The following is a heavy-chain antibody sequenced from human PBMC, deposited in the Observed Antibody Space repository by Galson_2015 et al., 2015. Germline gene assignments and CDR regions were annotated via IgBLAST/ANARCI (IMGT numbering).Heavy chain of an antibody. CDR3: ARSPAHAWASGYYYGGFDY. J-gene: IGHJ4*02. D-gene: IGHD3-22*01. Sequence: SVKVSCKASGGTFSSYAISWVRQAPGQGLEWMGGIIPIFGTANYAQKFQGRVTITADESTSTAYMELSSLRSEDTAVYYCARSPAHAWASGYYYGGFDYWGQGTLVTVSS. CDR1: GGTFSSYA. V-gene: IGHV1-69*13. CDR2: IIPIFGTA.